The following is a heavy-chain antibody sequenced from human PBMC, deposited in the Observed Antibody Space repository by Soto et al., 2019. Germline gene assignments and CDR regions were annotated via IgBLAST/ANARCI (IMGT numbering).Heavy chain of an antibody. V-gene: IGHV2-5*01. CDR2: IYWNDNK. CDR1: GFSLTTSGVG. CDR3: IHQKGFTGGIYYYGMDF. D-gene: IGHD7-27*01. Sequence: QITLKESGPTLVKPTQTLTLTCTFSGFSLTTSGVGVGWIRQPPGKALEWLALIYWNDNKLYSPSLKTRLTITKDTSKNQVVLTMTNMDPVDTATYYCIHQKGFTGGIYYYGMDFWGPGTTVTVSS. J-gene: IGHJ6*02.